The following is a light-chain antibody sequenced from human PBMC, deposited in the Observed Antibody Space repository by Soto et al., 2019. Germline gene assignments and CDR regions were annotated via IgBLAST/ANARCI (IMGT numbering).Light chain of an antibody. V-gene: IGKV1-39*01. CDR2: GAS. CDR1: QTINSN. J-gene: IGKJ5*01. Sequence: DIEMTQSPSSLSASVGDRVTITCRASQTINSNLNWYQQKPGKAPMLLIYGASILQSGVPSRFGGSGSGTDFTLTISSLQPEDFATYYCQQSYSMPPITFGQGTRLEI. CDR3: QQSYSMPPIT.